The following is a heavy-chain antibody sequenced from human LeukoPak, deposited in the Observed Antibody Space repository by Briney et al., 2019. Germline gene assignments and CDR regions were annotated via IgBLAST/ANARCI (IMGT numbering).Heavy chain of an antibody. CDR1: GFTFSSYG. CDR2: IWYDGSNK. D-gene: IGHD3-22*01. J-gene: IGHJ4*02. V-gene: IGHV3-33*01. CDR3: ARDFVAYDSSGYPPFVDY. Sequence: GRSLRLSCAASGFTFSSYGMHWVRQAPGKGPEWVAVIWYDGSNKYYADPVKGRFTISRDNSKNTLFLQMNSLRAEDTAVYYCARDFVAYDSSGYPPFVDYWGQGTLVTVSS.